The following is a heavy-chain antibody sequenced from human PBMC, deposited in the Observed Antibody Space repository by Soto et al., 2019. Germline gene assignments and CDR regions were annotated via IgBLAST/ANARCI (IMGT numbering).Heavy chain of an antibody. J-gene: IGHJ4*02. CDR1: GFTFTSSA. CDR2: IVVGSGNT. Sequence: ASVKVSCKASGFTFTSSAVQWVRQARGQRLEWIGWIVVGSGNTNYAQKFQERVTITRDMSASTAYMELSSLRSEDTAVYYCAADVVTGTTRSDYWGQGTLVTV. V-gene: IGHV1-58*01. D-gene: IGHD1-20*01. CDR3: AADVVTGTTRSDY.